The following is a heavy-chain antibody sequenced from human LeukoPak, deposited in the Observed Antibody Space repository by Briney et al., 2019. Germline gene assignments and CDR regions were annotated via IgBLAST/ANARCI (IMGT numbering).Heavy chain of an antibody. CDR1: GLTFSNYG. V-gene: IGHV3-23*01. Sequence: GGTLRLSCVASGLTFSNYGISWVRQVPGKGLEWVSAISSTGGTTYYADSVKGHFTISRDNSKNTVYLQMNSLSAEDTAVYYCAKNGDRAAYCSGGTCYPYYYYYMDVWGKGTTVTISS. CDR2: ISSTGGTT. J-gene: IGHJ6*03. CDR3: AKNGDRAAYCSGGTCYPYYYYYMDV. D-gene: IGHD2-15*01.